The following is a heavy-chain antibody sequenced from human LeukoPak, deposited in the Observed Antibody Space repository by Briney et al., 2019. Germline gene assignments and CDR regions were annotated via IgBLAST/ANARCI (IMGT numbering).Heavy chain of an antibody. V-gene: IGHV4-39*07. CDR2: IYYSGST. CDR3: ARGGQFQGYDFWSGYSYFDY. J-gene: IGHJ4*02. CDR1: GGSISSGSYY. Sequence: PSETLSLTCTVSGGSISSGSYYWGWIRQPPGKGLEWIGSIYYSGSTYYNPSLKSRVTISVDTSKNQFSLKLSSVTAADTAVYYCARGGQFQGYDFWSGYSYFDYWGQGTLVTVSS. D-gene: IGHD3-3*01.